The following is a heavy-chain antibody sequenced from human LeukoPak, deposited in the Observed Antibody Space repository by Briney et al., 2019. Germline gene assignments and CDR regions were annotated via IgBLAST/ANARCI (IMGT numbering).Heavy chain of an antibody. CDR3: ARGDIPDF. J-gene: IGHJ4*02. D-gene: IGHD2-21*01. CDR1: GGSISTYY. CDR2: IYYFGNT. Sequence: TTSETLSLTCSVSGGSISTYYWSWIRQPPGKGLEWIGYIYYFGNTDYNPSLKSRVTISVDTSKNQFSLKLSSVTAADTAVYYCARGDIPDFWGQGTLVTVSS. V-gene: IGHV4-59*08.